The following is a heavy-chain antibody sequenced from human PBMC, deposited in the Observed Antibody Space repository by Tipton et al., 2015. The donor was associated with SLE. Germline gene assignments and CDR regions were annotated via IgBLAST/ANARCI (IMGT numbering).Heavy chain of an antibody. CDR3: AREIGVTNYFDY. CDR1: GASISRSNW. V-gene: IGHV4-4*02. J-gene: IGHJ4*02. CDR2: IYHSGTI. D-gene: IGHD4-11*01. Sequence: TLSLTCAVSGASISRSNWWSWVRQSPGKGLEWIGEIYHSGTINYNPTLKSRRTISVDTPKNQFSLKLSSVTAADTAVYYCAREIGVTNYFDYWGQGTLVTVSS.